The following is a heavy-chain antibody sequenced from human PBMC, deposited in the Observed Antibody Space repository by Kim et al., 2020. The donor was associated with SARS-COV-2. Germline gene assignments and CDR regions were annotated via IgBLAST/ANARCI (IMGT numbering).Heavy chain of an antibody. Sequence: SETLSLTCAVSGGSISSSNWWSWVRQPPGKGLEWIGEIYHSGSTNYNPSLKSRVTISVDKSKNQFSLKLSSVTAADTAVYYCARDQGSGWRRNNWFDPWGQGTLVTVSS. V-gene: IGHV4-4*02. CDR3: ARDQGSGWRRNNWFDP. D-gene: IGHD6-19*01. CDR1: GGSISSSNW. J-gene: IGHJ5*02. CDR2: IYHSGST.